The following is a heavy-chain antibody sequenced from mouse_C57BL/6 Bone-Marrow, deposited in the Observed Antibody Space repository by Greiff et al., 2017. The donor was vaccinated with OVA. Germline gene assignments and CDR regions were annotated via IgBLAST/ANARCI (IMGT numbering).Heavy chain of an antibody. Sequence: QVHVKQSGAELARPGASVKLSCKASGYTFTSYGISWVKQRTGQGLEWIGEIYPRSGNTYYNEKFKGKATLTADKSSSTAYMELRSLTSEDSAVYFCARRWGLPWYFDVWGTGTTVTVSS. J-gene: IGHJ1*03. D-gene: IGHD2-4*01. CDR1: GYTFTSYG. V-gene: IGHV1-81*01. CDR3: ARRWGLPWYFDV. CDR2: IYPRSGNT.